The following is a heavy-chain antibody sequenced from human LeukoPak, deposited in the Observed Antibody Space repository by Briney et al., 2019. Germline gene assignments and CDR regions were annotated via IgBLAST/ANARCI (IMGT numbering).Heavy chain of an antibody. CDR1: GGTFSSYS. Sequence: GASVKVSCKASGGTFSSYSISWVRQAPGQGLEWMGRIIPILGIPNYAQKFQGRVTITADNATTTAYMELSSLRSEDTPVYCCATEAIVVVTARDYWYFDLWGRGTLVTVSS. J-gene: IGHJ2*01. CDR3: ATEAIVVVTARDYWYFDL. V-gene: IGHV1-69*04. D-gene: IGHD2-21*02. CDR2: IIPILGIP.